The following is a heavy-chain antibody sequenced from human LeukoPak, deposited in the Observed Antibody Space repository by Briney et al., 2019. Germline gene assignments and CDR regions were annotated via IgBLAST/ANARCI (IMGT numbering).Heavy chain of an antibody. CDR2: VYHSGST. CDR3: ARASGGGTIDY. J-gene: IGHJ4*02. V-gene: IGHV4-39*07. CDR1: GGSISGSNYY. D-gene: IGHD1-26*01. Sequence: SETLSLTCTVSGGSISGSNYYWGWIRQPPGKGLEWIGSVYHSGSTYYNPSLKSRVTISVDTSKNQFSLKLSSVTAADTAVYYCARASGGGTIDYWGQGTLVTVSS.